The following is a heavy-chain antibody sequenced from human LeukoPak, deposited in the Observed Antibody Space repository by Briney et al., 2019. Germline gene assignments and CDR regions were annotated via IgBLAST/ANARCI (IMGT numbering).Heavy chain of an antibody. D-gene: IGHD6-13*01. J-gene: IGHJ5*02. CDR3: ARVWAQAAAGVIWFDP. V-gene: IGHV3-11*01. CDR2: ISSSGSTI. Sequence: PGGSLRLSCAASGFTFSDYYMSWIRQAPGKGLEWVSYISSSGSTIYYADSAKGRFTISRDNAKNSLYLQMNSLRAEDTAVYYCARVWAQAAAGVIWFDPWGQGTLVTVSS. CDR1: GFTFSDYY.